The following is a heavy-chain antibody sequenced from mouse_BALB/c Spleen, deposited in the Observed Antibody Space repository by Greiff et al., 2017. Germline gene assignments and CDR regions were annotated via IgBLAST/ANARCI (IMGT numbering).Heavy chain of an antibody. CDR1: GYTFTSYW. J-gene: IGHJ1*01. CDR3: ARTTYDGCFDV. Sequence: QVQLQQSGAELVKPGASVKLSCKASGYTFTSYWMHWVKQRPGQGLEWIGEINPSNGRTNYNEKFKSKATLTVDKSSSTAYMQLSSLTSEDSAVYYCARTTYDGCFDVWGAGTTVTVSS. V-gene: IGHV1S81*02. D-gene: IGHD2-3*01. CDR2: INPSNGRT.